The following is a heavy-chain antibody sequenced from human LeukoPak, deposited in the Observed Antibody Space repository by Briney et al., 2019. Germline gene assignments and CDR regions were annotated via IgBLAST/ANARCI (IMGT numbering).Heavy chain of an antibody. CDR2: ISGGGGST. J-gene: IGHJ4*02. Sequence: GGXLRLSCAASGFTFDDYAMHWVRQAPGKGLEWVALISGGGGSTYYAESVKGRFTISRDDSKNSLYMEMNSLRTDDTALYYCAKDGYYDSSGYYYPPDYWGQGTLVTVSS. CDR3: AKDGYYDSSGYYYPPDY. D-gene: IGHD3-22*01. CDR1: GFTFDDYA. V-gene: IGHV3-43*02.